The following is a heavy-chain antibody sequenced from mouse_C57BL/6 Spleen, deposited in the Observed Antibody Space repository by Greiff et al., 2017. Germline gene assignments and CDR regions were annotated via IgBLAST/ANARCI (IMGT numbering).Heavy chain of an antibody. V-gene: IGHV1-18*01. J-gene: IGHJ2*01. CDR1: GYTFTDYN. CDR3: ARGSLDDYYGSGYFDY. CDR2: INPNNGGT. D-gene: IGHD1-1*01. Sequence: VHVKQSGPELVKPGASVKIPCKASGYTFTDYNMDWVKQSHGKSLEWIGDINPNNGGTNYNQKFKGKATLTVDKSSSTAYMELRSLTSEDTAVYYCARGSLDDYYGSGYFDYWGQGTTLTVSS.